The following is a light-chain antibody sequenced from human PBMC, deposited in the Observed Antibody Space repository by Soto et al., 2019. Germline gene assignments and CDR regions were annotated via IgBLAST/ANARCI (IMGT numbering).Light chain of an antibody. J-gene: IGLJ3*02. Sequence: QSVLTQSPSASASLGASVKLTCTLSSGHSSYAIAWHQQQPEKGPRYLMKLNSDGSHSKGDGIPDRFSGSSSGAERYLTISSLQSEDEADYYCQTWGTGIPWVFGGGTKVTVX. V-gene: IGLV4-69*01. CDR3: QTWGTGIPWV. CDR1: SGHSSYA. CDR2: LNSDGSH.